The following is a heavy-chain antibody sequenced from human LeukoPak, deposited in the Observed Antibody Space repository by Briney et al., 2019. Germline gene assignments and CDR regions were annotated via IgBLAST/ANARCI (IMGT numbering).Heavy chain of an antibody. V-gene: IGHV1-18*01. CDR2: ISAYDGNT. CDR3: ASSNDILTSNGMDV. J-gene: IGHJ6*02. Sequence: ASVKVSCKASGYTFTSYGISWVRQAPGQGLEWMGWISAYDGNTNYAQKLQGRVTMTTDTSTSTAYMELRSLRSDDTAVYYCASSNDILTSNGMDVWGQGTTVTVSS. D-gene: IGHD3-9*01. CDR1: GYTFTSYG.